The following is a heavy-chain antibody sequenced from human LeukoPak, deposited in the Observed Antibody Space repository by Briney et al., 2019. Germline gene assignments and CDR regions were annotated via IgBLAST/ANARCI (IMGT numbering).Heavy chain of an antibody. J-gene: IGHJ4*02. D-gene: IGHD2-15*01. V-gene: IGHV3-53*01. CDR2: SYSGGST. CDR1: GFTVSSNH. CDR3: ARDSMECSGGSCYSVYFDY. Sequence: GGSLRLSCAASGFTVSSNHMSWVRQAPGKGLEWVSVSYSGGSTYYADSVKGRFTISRDTSKNTLYLQMNSLRAEDTAVYYCARDSMECSGGSCYSVYFDYWGQGTLVTVSS.